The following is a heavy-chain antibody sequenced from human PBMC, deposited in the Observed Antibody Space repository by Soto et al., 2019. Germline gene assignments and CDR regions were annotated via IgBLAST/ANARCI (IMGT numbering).Heavy chain of an antibody. CDR2: ISSSSSYI. J-gene: IGHJ4*02. CDR3: ARMIEGTPGY. Sequence: GGSMRLSCAASGLTLSSYSMNWVRQAPGKGLEWVSSISSSSSYIYYADSVKGRFTISRDNAKNSLYLQMNSLRAEDTAVYYCARMIEGTPGYWGQGTLVTVSS. V-gene: IGHV3-21*01. CDR1: GLTLSSYS. D-gene: IGHD3-16*01.